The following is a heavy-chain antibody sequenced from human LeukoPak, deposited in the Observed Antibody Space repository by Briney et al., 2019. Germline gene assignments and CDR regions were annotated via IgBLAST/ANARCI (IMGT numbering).Heavy chain of an antibody. Sequence: GGSLRLSCAASGFTFNRYWMHWVRQVPGKGLVWVSRINSDGSSTTYADSVKGRFTISRDNSKNTLYLQMSSLRVEDTAVYYCVKSIVGATTGRRAFDIWGQGTMVTVSS. V-gene: IGHV3-74*01. CDR2: INSDGSST. D-gene: IGHD1-26*01. CDR3: VKSIVGATTGRRAFDI. J-gene: IGHJ3*02. CDR1: GFTFNRYW.